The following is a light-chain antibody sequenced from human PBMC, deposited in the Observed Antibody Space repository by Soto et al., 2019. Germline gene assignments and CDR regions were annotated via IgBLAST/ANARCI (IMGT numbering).Light chain of an antibody. Sequence: DIQMTQSLSSLSASVGDRVTITCRASQSISSYLNWYQQKPGKAPKLLIYAASSLQSGVPSRFSGSGSGTDFTLTISSLQPEDFATYYCQQSYSTLPTFGQGTRLEIK. CDR3: QQSYSTLPT. J-gene: IGKJ5*01. CDR1: QSISSY. V-gene: IGKV1-39*01. CDR2: AAS.